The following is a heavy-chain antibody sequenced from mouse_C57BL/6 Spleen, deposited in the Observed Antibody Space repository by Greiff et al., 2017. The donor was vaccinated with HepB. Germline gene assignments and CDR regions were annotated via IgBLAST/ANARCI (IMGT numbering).Heavy chain of an antibody. CDR3: ARGLLRGLIDY. J-gene: IGHJ2*01. CDR1: GYTFTSYT. Sequence: VQLQQSGAELARPGASVKMSCKASGYTFTSYTMHWVKQRPGQGLEWIGYINPSSGYTKYNQKVKDKATLTADKSSSTAYMQLSSLTSEDSAVYYCARGLLRGLIDYWGQGTTLTVSS. CDR2: INPSSGYT. D-gene: IGHD2-10*01. V-gene: IGHV1-4*01.